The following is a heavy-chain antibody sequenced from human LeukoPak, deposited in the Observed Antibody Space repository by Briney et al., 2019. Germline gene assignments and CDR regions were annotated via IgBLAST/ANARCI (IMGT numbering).Heavy chain of an antibody. CDR1: GFTFSSYS. J-gene: IGHJ3*02. CDR3: ARDLAMIVVVSAFDI. CDR2: ISSSSSYI. D-gene: IGHD3-22*01. V-gene: IGHV3-21*01. Sequence: GGSLRLSCAASGFTFSSYSMNWVRQAPGKGLEWVSSISSSSSYIYYADSVKGRFTISRDNAKNSLYLQMNSLRAEDTAVYYCARDLAMIVVVSAFDIWGQGTMVTVSS.